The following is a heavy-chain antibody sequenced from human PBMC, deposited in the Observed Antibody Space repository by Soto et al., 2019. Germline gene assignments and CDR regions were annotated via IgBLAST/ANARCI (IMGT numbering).Heavy chain of an antibody. CDR2: IYYSGST. V-gene: IGHV4-31*03. CDR1: GGSISSGGYY. CDR3: ARYYDILTGYNYYGMDV. J-gene: IGHJ6*02. Sequence: SETLSLTCTVSGGSISSGGYYWSWIRQHPGKGLEWIGYIYYSGSTYYNPSLKSRVTISVDTSKNQFSLKLSSVTAADTAVYYCARYYDILTGYNYYGMDVWGQGTTVTV. D-gene: IGHD3-9*01.